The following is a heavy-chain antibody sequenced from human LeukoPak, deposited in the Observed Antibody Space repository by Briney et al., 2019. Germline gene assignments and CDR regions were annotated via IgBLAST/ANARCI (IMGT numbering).Heavy chain of an antibody. CDR1: GYTFTGYH. CDR2: INPNSGDT. V-gene: IGHV1-2*06. Sequence: VASVKVSCKASGYTFTGYHMHWVRQAPGQGLEWMGRINPNSGDTNYAQKFQGRVTMTRDTSISTAYMELSRLRSDDMAVYYCARGYCSSTSCLFDYWGQGTLVTVSS. J-gene: IGHJ4*02. D-gene: IGHD2-2*01. CDR3: ARGYCSSTSCLFDY.